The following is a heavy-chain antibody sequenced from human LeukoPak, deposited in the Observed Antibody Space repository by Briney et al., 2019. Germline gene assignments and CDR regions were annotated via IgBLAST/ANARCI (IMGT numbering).Heavy chain of an antibody. CDR2: IYYSGST. Sequence: PGETLTLSCTVSGCTISNRCYYWVRLRQPTGKGVERVACIYYSGSTYYNPSLKSRVTISVETSKNQFSLKLSSVTAADTAVYCCARLFNDRNWNYVLDYWGQGALVTASS. CDR1: GCTISNRCYY. CDR3: ARLFNDRNWNYVLDY. D-gene: IGHD1-7*01. J-gene: IGHJ4*02. V-gene: IGHV4-39*01.